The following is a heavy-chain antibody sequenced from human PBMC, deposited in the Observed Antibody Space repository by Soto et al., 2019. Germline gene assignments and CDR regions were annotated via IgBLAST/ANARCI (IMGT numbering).Heavy chain of an antibody. CDR2: IKQDGSGK. V-gene: IGHV3-7*03. J-gene: IGHJ4*02. CDR1: GFTFSSYW. Sequence: PGGSLRLSCAASGFTFSSYWMSWVRQAPGKGLEWVANIKQDGSGKYYVDSVKGRFTISRDNAKNSLYLQMNSLGVEDTAVYYCARGAVVAVAYYFDYWGQGTLVTVSS. CDR3: ARGAVVAVAYYFDY. D-gene: IGHD2-15*01.